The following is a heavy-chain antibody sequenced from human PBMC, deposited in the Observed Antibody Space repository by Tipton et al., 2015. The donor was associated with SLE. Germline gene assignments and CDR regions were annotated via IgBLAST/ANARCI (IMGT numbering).Heavy chain of an antibody. Sequence: TLSLTCAVSGGSISSSNWWTWVRQPPGKGLEWIGEVYPGGSTNYNPSLKSRLTISVDKSRNQFSLSLSSVTAADTAVYYCARDRRGWYFDLWGRGTLVTVSS. J-gene: IGHJ2*01. CDR3: ARDRRGWYFDL. CDR2: VYPGGST. V-gene: IGHV4-4*02. D-gene: IGHD3-10*01. CDR1: GGSISSSNW.